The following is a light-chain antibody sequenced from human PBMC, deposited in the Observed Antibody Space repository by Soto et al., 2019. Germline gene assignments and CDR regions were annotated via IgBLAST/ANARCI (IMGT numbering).Light chain of an antibody. CDR1: QSVSSSY. V-gene: IGKV3-20*01. CDR3: QQYGSSPWT. CDR2: GAS. Sequence: EIVLTQSPGTLSLSPGERATLSCRASQSVSSSYLAWYQQKPGQAPRLVIYGASSRATGIPDRFSGSGSGTDFTLTLSRLEPEDFAVYYCQQYGSSPWTFGQGTKVEIK. J-gene: IGKJ1*01.